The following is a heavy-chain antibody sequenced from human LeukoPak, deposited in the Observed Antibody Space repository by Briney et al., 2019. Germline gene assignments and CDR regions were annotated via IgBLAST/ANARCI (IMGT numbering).Heavy chain of an antibody. J-gene: IGHJ3*02. D-gene: IGHD5-18*01. CDR1: GFTFSRYS. CDR2: ISTSSSYI. CDR3: AREDTAETFDI. Sequence: GGSLRLSCEASGFTFSRYSMNWVRQAPGKGLEWISSISTSSSYIYYADSMKGRFTISRDNAKNSLYLQMNSLRGEDTAVYYCAREDTAETFDIWGQGTMVTVSS. V-gene: IGHV3-21*01.